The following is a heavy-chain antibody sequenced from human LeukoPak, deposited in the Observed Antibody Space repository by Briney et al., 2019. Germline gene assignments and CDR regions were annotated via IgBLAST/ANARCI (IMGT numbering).Heavy chain of an antibody. V-gene: IGHV3-23*01. J-gene: IGHJ4*02. CDR3: AKLTDYGDRNFDY. CDR2: ISGSGGST. Sequence: PGGSLRLSCAASGFTFSSYAMSWLRQAPGKGLEWVSAISGSGGSTYYADSVKGRFTISRDNSKNTLYLQMNSLRAEDTAVYYCAKLTDYGDRNFDYWGQGTLVTVSS. CDR1: GFTFSSYA. D-gene: IGHD4-17*01.